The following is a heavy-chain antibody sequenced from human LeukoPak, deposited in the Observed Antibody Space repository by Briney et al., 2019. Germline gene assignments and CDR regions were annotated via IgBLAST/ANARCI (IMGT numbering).Heavy chain of an antibody. D-gene: IGHD6-13*01. Sequence: GGSLRLSCAPSGFTFSTYWMSWVRQAPGKGLEWGANIKQDGSEKYYVDSVKGRFTISRENAKNSLYLQMNSLRAEDTAVYYCARTRHSNSFSTWFDPWGQGTLVTVSS. CDR3: ARTRHSNSFSTWFDP. V-gene: IGHV3-7*01. CDR2: IKQDGSEK. CDR1: GFTFSTYW. J-gene: IGHJ5*02.